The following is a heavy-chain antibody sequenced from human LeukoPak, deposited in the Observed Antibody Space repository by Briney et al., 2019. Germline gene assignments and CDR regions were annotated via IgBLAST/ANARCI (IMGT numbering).Heavy chain of an antibody. CDR1: DFTVNNVW. J-gene: IGHJ4*02. V-gene: IGHV3-15*07. Sequence: GGSLRLSCAASDFTVNNVWMNWVRQASGKGLEWVGRIKSKIDGGTTDHAAPVKGRFSISRDESENTLYLQMNSLKTEDTAVYYCTTSKMGVGSFDYWGQGTLVTVS. D-gene: IGHD1-26*01. CDR2: IKSKIDGGTT. CDR3: TTSKMGVGSFDY.